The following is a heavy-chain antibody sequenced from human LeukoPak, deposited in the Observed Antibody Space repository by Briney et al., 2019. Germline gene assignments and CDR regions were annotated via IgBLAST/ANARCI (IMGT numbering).Heavy chain of an antibody. CDR1: GGSFSGYY. D-gene: IGHD6-13*01. J-gene: IGHJ4*02. CDR2: IYYSGST. CDR3: ARGEAAENFDY. V-gene: IGHV4-34*01. Sequence: KTSETLSLTCAVYGGSFSGYYWSWIRQPPGKGLEWIGSIYYSGSTYYNPSLKSRVTISVDTSKNQFSLKLSSVTAADTAVYYCARGEAAENFDYWGQGTLVTVSS.